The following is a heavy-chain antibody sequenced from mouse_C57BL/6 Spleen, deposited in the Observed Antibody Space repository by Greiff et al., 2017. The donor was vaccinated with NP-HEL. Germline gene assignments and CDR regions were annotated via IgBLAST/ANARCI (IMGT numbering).Heavy chain of an antibody. CDR2: IHPNSGST. CDR3: ARGRNTAQVFAMDY. CDR1: GYTFTSYW. Sequence: QVQLQQPGAELVKPGASVKLSCKASGYTFTSYWMHWVKQRPGQGLEWIGMIHPNSGSTNYNEKFKSKATLTVDKSSSTAYMQLSSLTSEDSAVYYCARGRNTAQVFAMDYWGQGTSVTVSS. J-gene: IGHJ4*01. V-gene: IGHV1-64*01. D-gene: IGHD3-2*02.